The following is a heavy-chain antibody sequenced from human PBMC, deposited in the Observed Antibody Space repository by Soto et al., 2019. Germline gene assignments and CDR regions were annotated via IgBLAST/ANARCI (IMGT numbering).Heavy chain of an antibody. CDR2: ISAYNGNT. CDR1: GYTFTSYG. Sequence: QVQLVQSGAEVKKPGASVKVSCKASGYTFTSYGISWVRQAPGQGLEWMGWISAYNGNTNYAQKLQGRVTMTTDTPTSTAYMELRSRRSDATAVYYCARVYRITMVRGELSEYWGQGTLVTVSS. D-gene: IGHD3-10*01. CDR3: ARVYRITMVRGELSEY. V-gene: IGHV1-18*01. J-gene: IGHJ4*02.